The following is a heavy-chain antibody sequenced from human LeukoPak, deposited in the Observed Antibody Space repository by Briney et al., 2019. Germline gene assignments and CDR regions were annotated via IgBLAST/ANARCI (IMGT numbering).Heavy chain of an antibody. D-gene: IGHD5-18*01. CDR2: IKQDGSEK. J-gene: IGHJ4*02. Sequence: GGSLRLSCAASRFTFSTYAMNWVRQAPGKGLEWVANIKQDGSEKYYVDSVKGRFTISRDNAKNSLYLQMNSLRAEDTAVYYCASPWIPHYWGQGTLVTVSS. CDR1: RFTFSTYA. CDR3: ASPWIPHY. V-gene: IGHV3-7*01.